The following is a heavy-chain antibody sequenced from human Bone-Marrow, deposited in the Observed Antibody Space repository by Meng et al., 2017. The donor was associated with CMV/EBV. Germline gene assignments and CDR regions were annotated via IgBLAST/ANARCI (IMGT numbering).Heavy chain of an antibody. Sequence: GGSLRLSCAASGFTFSDYYMSWIRQAPGKGLEWVSYISSSGSTIYYADSVKGRFTISRDNAKNSLYLQMNSLRAEDTAVYYCAKSLDSKQLDNYGMDVWGQGPRVTV. V-gene: IGHV3-11*04. CDR2: ISSSGSTI. CDR1: GFTFSDYY. J-gene: IGHJ6*02. CDR3: AKSLDSKQLDNYGMDV. D-gene: IGHD4-11*01.